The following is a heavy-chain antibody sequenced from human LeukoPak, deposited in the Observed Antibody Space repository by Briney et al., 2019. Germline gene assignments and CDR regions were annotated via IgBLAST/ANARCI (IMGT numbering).Heavy chain of an antibody. Sequence: ASVKVSCKASGYTFTSYGISWVRQAPGQGPEWMGWISAYNGNTNYAQKLQGRVTMTTDTSTSTACMELRSLRSDDTAVYYCARDHYDFWSGYLMYFDYWGQGTLVTVSS. V-gene: IGHV1-18*01. CDR3: ARDHYDFWSGYLMYFDY. CDR1: GYTFTSYG. CDR2: ISAYNGNT. J-gene: IGHJ4*02. D-gene: IGHD3-3*01.